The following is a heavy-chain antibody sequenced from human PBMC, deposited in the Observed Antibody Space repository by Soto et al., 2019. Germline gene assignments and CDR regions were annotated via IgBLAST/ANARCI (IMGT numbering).Heavy chain of an antibody. Sequence: GGSLRLSCAASGFTFSSYAMSWVRQAPGKGLEWVSAISGSGGSTYYADSVKGRFTISRDNSKNTLYLQMNSLRAEDTAVYYCAKDRSPYYDYVWGAQGNYFDYWGEGTLVTSPQ. CDR1: GFTFSSYA. CDR3: AKDRSPYYDYVWGAQGNYFDY. V-gene: IGHV3-23*01. CDR2: ISGSGGST. D-gene: IGHD3-16*01. J-gene: IGHJ4*02.